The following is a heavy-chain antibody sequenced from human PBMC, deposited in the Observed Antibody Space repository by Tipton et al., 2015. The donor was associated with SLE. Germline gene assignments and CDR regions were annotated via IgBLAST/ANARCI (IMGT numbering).Heavy chain of an antibody. CDR1: GFTFSSYA. CDR2: ISYDGSNK. CDR3: AKDFYQLVPQNEYFQH. J-gene: IGHJ1*01. Sequence: SLRLSCAASGFTFSSYAMHWVRQAPGKGLEWVAVISYDGSNKYYADSVKGRFTISRDNSKNTLFLQMNRLRAEDTAVYYCAKDFYQLVPQNEYFQHWGQGTLVTVSS. D-gene: IGHD6-6*01. V-gene: IGHV3-30-3*02.